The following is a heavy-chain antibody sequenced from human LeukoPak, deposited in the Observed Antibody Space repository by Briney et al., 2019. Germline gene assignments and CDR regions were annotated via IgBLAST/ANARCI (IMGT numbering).Heavy chain of an antibody. V-gene: IGHV3-23*01. CDR3: AKYGITIFGVVERYFDY. Sequence: GGSLSLSCAASGFTFSSYEMNGVGQAPGKGLGWVSAISGSGGSTYYADSVKGRFTISRDNSKNTLYLQMNSLRAEDTAVYYCAKYGITIFGVVERYFDYWGQGTLVTVSS. J-gene: IGHJ4*02. CDR1: GFTFSSYE. CDR2: ISGSGGST. D-gene: IGHD3-3*01.